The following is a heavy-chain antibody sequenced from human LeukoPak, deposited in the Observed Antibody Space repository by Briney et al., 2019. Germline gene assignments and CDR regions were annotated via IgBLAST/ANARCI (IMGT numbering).Heavy chain of an antibody. D-gene: IGHD2-15*01. CDR3: AKDRLYCSGGSCYSFDY. J-gene: IGHJ4*02. CDR2: ISGSGGST. V-gene: IGHV3-23*01. Sequence: GGSLRLSCAASGFTFSSYSMSWVRQAPGKGLEWVSAISGSGGSTYYADSVKGRFTISRDNSKNTPYLQMKSLRAEDTAVYYCAKDRLYCSGGSCYSFDYWGQGTLVTVSS. CDR1: GFTFSSYS.